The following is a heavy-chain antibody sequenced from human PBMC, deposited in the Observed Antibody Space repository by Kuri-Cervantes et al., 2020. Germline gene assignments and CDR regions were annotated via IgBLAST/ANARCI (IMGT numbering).Heavy chain of an antibody. V-gene: IGHV3-20*04. CDR3: ARGYSGWSFDI. J-gene: IGHJ3*02. CDR1: GFTFDDYG. Sequence: GESLKISCAASGFTFDDYGMSWVRQAPGKGLEWVSGISWNSGSIYYADSVKGRFTISRDNAKNSLYLQMNSLRAEDTAVYYCARGYSGWSFDIWGQGTMVTVSS. CDR2: ISWNSGSI. D-gene: IGHD6-19*01.